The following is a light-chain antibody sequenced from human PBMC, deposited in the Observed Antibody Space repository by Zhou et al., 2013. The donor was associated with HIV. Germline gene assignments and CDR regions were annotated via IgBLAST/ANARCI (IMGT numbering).Light chain of an antibody. J-gene: IGKJ2*03. CDR3: QQSYSSPRG. Sequence: DIQMTQSPSSLSASVGDRVTITCRASQDITHYLAWFQQKPGQAPKSLIYAESNLQSGVPSRFSGRGSGTDFTLTISSLQPEDFATYYCQQSYSSPRGFGQGTKLEIK. V-gene: IGKV1-16*01. CDR2: AES. CDR1: QDITHY.